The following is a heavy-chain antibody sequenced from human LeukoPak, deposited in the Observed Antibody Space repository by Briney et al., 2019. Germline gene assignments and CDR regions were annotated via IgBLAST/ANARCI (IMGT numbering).Heavy chain of an antibody. D-gene: IGHD3-16*01. Sequence: SETLSLTCTVSGVSINSYYWSWIRQPPGKGLEWIGYIYNSGSANYNPSLKSRVTISVDTSKNQFSLRLSSVTAADTAVYYCARESETTLGGYYYGMDVWGQGTTVTVSS. CDR2: IYNSGSA. CDR3: ARESETTLGGYYYGMDV. J-gene: IGHJ6*02. CDR1: GVSINSYY. V-gene: IGHV4-59*01.